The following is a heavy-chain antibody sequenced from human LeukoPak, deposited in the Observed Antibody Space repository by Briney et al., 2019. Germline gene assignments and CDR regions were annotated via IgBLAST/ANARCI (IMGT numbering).Heavy chain of an antibody. V-gene: IGHV1-8*03. D-gene: IGHD6-13*01. CDR3: ARGLIAASAFDI. J-gene: IGHJ3*02. Sequence: ASVKVSCKATGYIFTTYDINWVRQATGQGLEWMGWMNPNSGNTGYAQNFQGRVTITRNTSISTAYMELSSLRPEDTAVYYCARGLIAASAFDIWGQGTMVTVSS. CDR1: GYIFTTYD. CDR2: MNPNSGNT.